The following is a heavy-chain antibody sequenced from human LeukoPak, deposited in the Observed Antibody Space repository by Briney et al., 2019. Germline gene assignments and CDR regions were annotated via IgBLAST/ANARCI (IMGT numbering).Heavy chain of an antibody. CDR2: IKQDGSER. CDR1: GFTFSSYW. D-gene: IGHD1-1*01. Sequence: GGSLRLSCADSGFTFSSYWMSWVRQAPGKGLEWVANIKQDGSERYYVDSVKGRFAISRDNAKNSLYLQMNSLRVEDTAVYYCARVVGRPQLYYYYYMDVWGKGTTVTVSS. V-gene: IGHV3-7*01. J-gene: IGHJ6*03. CDR3: ARVVGRPQLYYYYYMDV.